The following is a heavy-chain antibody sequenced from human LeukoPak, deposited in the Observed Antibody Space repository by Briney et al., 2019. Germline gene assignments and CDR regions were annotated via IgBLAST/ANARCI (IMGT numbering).Heavy chain of an antibody. D-gene: IGHD5-24*01. J-gene: IGHJ4*02. CDR3: ARILGEMAADY. CDR1: GGTFSSYA. Sequence: SVKVSCKASGGTFSSYAISWVRQAPGQGLEWMGGIIPIFGTANYAQKFQGRVTMTRDMSTSTVYMELSSLRSEDAAVYYCARILGEMAADYWGQGTLVTVSS. V-gene: IGHV1-69*05. CDR2: IIPIFGTA.